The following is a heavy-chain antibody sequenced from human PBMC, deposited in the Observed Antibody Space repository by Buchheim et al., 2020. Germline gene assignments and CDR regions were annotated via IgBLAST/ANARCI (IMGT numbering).Heavy chain of an antibody. D-gene: IGHD3-22*01. CDR3: AKGGYYYDSSGFDY. J-gene: IGHJ4*02. CDR2: ISYDGSNK. V-gene: IGHV3-30*18. Sequence: QVQLVESGGGVVQPGRSLRLSCAASGFTFSSYGMHWVRQAPGKGLEWVAVISYDGSNKYYADSVKGRFTISRDNSKNTLYLPMNSLRAEDTAAYYCAKGGYYYDSSGFDYWGQGTL. CDR1: GFTFSSYG.